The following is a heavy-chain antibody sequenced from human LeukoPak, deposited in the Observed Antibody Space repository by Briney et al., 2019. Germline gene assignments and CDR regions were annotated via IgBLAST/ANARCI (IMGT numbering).Heavy chain of an antibody. J-gene: IGHJ5*02. D-gene: IGHD3-10*01. CDR1: GGSISSYY. CDR3: ARGGFGELFTNWFDP. CDR2: IYYSGST. V-gene: IGHV4-59*01. Sequence: SETLSLTCTVSGGSISSYYWSWIRQPPGKGLDWIGYIYYSGSTDYNPSLKSRVTISVDTSKNQFSLKLSSVTAADTAVYYCARGGFGELFTNWFDPWGQGTLVTVSS.